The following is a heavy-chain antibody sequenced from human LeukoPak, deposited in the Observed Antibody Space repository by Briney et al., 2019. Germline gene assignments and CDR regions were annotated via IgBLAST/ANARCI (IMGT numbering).Heavy chain of an antibody. CDR2: IKQDGSEK. D-gene: IGHD1-1*01. J-gene: IGHJ6*02. CDR1: GFTFSSYC. Sequence: PGGSLRLSCAASGFTFSSYCMTWVRQAPGKGLEWVASIKQDGSEKHYVDSVKGRFTMSRDNTKSSLYLQMNSLRAEDTAVYYCAREGHNGPYQYYAMDVWGQGTAVTVSS. V-gene: IGHV3-7*01. CDR3: AREGHNGPYQYYAMDV.